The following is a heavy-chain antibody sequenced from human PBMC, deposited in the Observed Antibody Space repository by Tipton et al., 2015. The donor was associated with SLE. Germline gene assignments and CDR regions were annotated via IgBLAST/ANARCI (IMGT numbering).Heavy chain of an antibody. CDR1: GYVFSTYG. CDR3: ARDTRSDDYVRWYFDV. D-gene: IGHD3-16*01. Sequence: QSGPEVKKPGASVKVSCKTSGYVFSTYGVTWVRQAPGQGLEWIGWISAYNGNTNYAQKLQGRVTMTTDTSTSTAYMELRSLRSDDTAVYYFARDTRSDDYVRWYFDVWGRGSLVTVSS. J-gene: IGHJ2*01. V-gene: IGHV1-18*01. CDR2: ISAYNGNT.